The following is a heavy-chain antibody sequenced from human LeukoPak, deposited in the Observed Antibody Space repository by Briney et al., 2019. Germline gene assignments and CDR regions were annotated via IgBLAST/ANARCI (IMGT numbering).Heavy chain of an antibody. CDR2: ISAYNGNT. CDR1: GYTFTSYG. Sequence: ASVKVSCKASGYTFTSYGISWVRQAPGQGLEWMGWISAYNGNTNYAQKLQGRVTMTTDTSTSTAYMELRSLRSDDTAVYYCARVGYCSSTSCHDEYFQHWGQGTLVTVSS. D-gene: IGHD2-2*01. V-gene: IGHV1-18*01. J-gene: IGHJ1*01. CDR3: ARVGYCSSTSCHDEYFQH.